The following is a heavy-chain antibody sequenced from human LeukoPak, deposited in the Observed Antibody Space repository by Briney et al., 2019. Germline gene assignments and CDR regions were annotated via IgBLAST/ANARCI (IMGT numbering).Heavy chain of an antibody. Sequence: GGSLRLSCAASGFTFSSYAMSWVRQAPGKGLEWVSAISGSGGSTYYADSVKGRFTISRDNSKNTLYLQMNSLRAEDTAVYYCAKEKRCSGGSCYSGLGYFQHWGQGTLVTVSS. V-gene: IGHV3-23*01. CDR1: GFTFSSYA. D-gene: IGHD2-15*01. CDR2: ISGSGGST. CDR3: AKEKRCSGGSCYSGLGYFQH. J-gene: IGHJ1*01.